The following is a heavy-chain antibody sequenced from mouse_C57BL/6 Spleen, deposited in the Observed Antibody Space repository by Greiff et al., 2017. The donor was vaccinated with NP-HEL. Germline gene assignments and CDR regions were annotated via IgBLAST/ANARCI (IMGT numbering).Heavy chain of an antibody. Sequence: EVMLVESGGGLVKPGGSLKLSCAASGFTFSDYGMHWVRQAPEKGLEWVAYISSGSSTIYYADTVKGRFTISRDNAKNTLFLQMTSLRSEDTAMYYCASPYYYGSSYEYFDVWGTGTTVTVSS. V-gene: IGHV5-17*01. CDR1: GFTFSDYG. J-gene: IGHJ1*03. CDR3: ASPYYYGSSYEYFDV. D-gene: IGHD1-1*01. CDR2: ISSGSSTI.